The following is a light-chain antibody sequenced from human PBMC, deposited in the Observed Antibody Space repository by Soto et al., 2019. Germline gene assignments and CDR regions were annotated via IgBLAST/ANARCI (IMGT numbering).Light chain of an antibody. J-gene: IGKJ1*01. Sequence: IQMTQSPSTLSASVGDRVTITCRASQSISSWLAWYQQKPGKAPKLLIYDASTPESGVPSRFRGSGYGTEFTLTISSLQPDDFATYYCQQYSSDSWTFGQGTKVDIK. CDR2: DAS. V-gene: IGKV1-5*01. CDR1: QSISSW. CDR3: QQYSSDSWT.